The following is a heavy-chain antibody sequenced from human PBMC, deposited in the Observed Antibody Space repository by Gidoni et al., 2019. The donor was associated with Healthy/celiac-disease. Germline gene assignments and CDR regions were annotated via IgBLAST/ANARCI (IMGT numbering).Heavy chain of an antibody. D-gene: IGHD1-26*01. CDR1: GGSFSGYY. V-gene: IGHV4-34*01. Sequence: QVQLQQWGAGLLKPSETLSLTCAVYGGSFSGYYWSWIRQPPGKGLEWIGEINHSGSTNYNPSLKSRVTISVDTSKNQFSLKLSSVTAADTAVYYCARGLEVGWELLEYWGQGTLVTVSS. J-gene: IGHJ4*02. CDR3: ARGLEVGWELLEY. CDR2: INHSGST.